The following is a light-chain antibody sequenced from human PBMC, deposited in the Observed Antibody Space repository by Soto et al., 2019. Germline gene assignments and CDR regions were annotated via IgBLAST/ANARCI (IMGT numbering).Light chain of an antibody. CDR1: QSINSSY. CDR3: QQYGGSPPYT. CDR2: GAS. V-gene: IGKV3-20*01. J-gene: IGKJ2*01. Sequence: VLTQSPATLSLSPGERATISCRASQSINSSYLAWYQHKPRQAPRLLFYGASSRATGIPHRFSGSASGTDFTLTISRLEPEDCGVYYCQQYGGSPPYTFGQGTRLEIK.